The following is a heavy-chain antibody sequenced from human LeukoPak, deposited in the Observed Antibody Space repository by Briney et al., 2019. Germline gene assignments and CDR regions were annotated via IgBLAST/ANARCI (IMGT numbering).Heavy chain of an antibody. J-gene: IGHJ4*02. CDR3: ARGLGFMITFEGVLARRYYFDY. D-gene: IGHD3-16*02. CDR1: GGSFSSYC. CDR2: INHSGST. Sequence: SETLSLTCAVSGGSFSSYCWSWIRQPPGKGLEWIVEINHSGSTNYNPSLKSRVTISVDTSKNQFSLKLSSVTAADTAVYYCARGLGFMITFEGVLARRYYFDYWGQGTLVTVSS. V-gene: IGHV4-34*01.